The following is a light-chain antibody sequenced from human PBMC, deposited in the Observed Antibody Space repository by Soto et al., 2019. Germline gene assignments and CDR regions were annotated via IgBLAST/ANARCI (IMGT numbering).Light chain of an antibody. Sequence: QPVLTQPASVSGSPGQSITISCTGASSDVGGYNYVSWYQQHPGKAPKLMIYEVSHRPSEISNRFSGSKSGNTASLTISGLQAEDEADYYCSSYSSSTTLHVFGTGTKVTVL. CDR1: SSDVGGYNY. CDR2: EVS. J-gene: IGLJ1*01. CDR3: SSYSSSTTLHV. V-gene: IGLV2-14*01.